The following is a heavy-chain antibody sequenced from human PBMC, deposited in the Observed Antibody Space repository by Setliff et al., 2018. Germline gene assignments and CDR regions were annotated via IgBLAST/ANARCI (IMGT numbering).Heavy chain of an antibody. CDR3: ARDRAYSSSWFLWFDP. CDR2: INAGNGNT. J-gene: IGHJ5*02. CDR1: GYTFTSYA. Sequence: ASVKVSCKASGYTFTSYAMHWVRQAPGQRLEWMGWINAGNGNTKYSQKFQGRVTITRDTSASTAYMELSSLRPEDTAVYYCARDRAYSSSWFLWFDPWGQGTLVTVSS. V-gene: IGHV1-3*01. D-gene: IGHD6-13*01.